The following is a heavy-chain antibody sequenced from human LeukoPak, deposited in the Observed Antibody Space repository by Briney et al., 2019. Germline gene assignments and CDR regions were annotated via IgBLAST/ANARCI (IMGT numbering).Heavy chain of an antibody. CDR2: IYSGGST. Sequence: GGSLRLSCAASGFTFSNCVMSWVRQAPGKGLEWVSVIYSGGSTYYADSVKGRFTISRDNSKNTQYLQMNSLRAEDTAVYYCARASQQWLVQPYYYGMDVWGQGTTVTVSS. V-gene: IGHV3-66*02. D-gene: IGHD6-19*01. J-gene: IGHJ6*02. CDR3: ARASQQWLVQPYYYGMDV. CDR1: GFTFSNCV.